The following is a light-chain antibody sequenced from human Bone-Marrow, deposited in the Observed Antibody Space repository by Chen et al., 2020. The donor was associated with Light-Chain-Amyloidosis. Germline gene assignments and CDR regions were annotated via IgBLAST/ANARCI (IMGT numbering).Light chain of an antibody. Sequence: VMTQSPVALSVSTGDTATLSCSASQSIRGNLAWYQQRPGQAPRLLIYGASARDTGIPARFSGSGFETDFTLTISTIQSEDFAVYYCQQYNNWPLTFGQGTRVDIK. V-gene: IGKV3-15*01. CDR1: QSIRGN. CDR2: GAS. J-gene: IGKJ1*01. CDR3: QQYNNWPLT.